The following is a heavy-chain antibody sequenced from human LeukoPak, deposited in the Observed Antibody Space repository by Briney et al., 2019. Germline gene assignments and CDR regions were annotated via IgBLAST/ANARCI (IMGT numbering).Heavy chain of an antibody. J-gene: IGHJ4*02. Sequence: SSQTLSLTCTVSGGSISSGGYYWSWIRQHPGKALDWTRYIYYSGSTYYNPSLKSRVTIPVDTSKNQFSLKLSSVTAADTAVYYCARSEDCSGGSCYTVTPPDYWGQGTLVTVSS. CDR2: IYYSGST. CDR3: ARSEDCSGGSCYTVTPPDY. V-gene: IGHV4-31*03. CDR1: GGSISSGGYY. D-gene: IGHD2-15*01.